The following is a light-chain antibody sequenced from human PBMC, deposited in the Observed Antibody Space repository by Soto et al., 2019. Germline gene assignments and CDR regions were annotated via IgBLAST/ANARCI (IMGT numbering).Light chain of an antibody. CDR3: QQYGRTSWT. CDR1: QSVSTNF. CDR2: GAS. J-gene: IGKJ1*01. V-gene: IGKV3-20*01. Sequence: EIVLTQSPATLSLSPGEGATLSCRASQSVSTNFFAWYQQKPGQAPRLLIYGASTRATGIPDRFSGSGSGTDFTLTISRLETEDFAVYYCQQYGRTSWTFGQGTKV.